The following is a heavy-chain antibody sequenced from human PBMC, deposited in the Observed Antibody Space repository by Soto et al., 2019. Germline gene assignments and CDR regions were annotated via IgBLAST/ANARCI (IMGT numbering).Heavy chain of an antibody. D-gene: IGHD6-13*01. V-gene: IGHV3-11*05. J-gene: IGHJ6*02. Sequence: QVQLVESGGGLVKPGGSLRLSCAASGFTFSDYYMSWIRQAPGKGLEWVSYISSSSSYTNYADSVKGRFTISRDNAKNSLYLQMNSLRAEDTAVYYCARDISAAGTADYYYGMDVWGQGTTVTVS. CDR3: ARDISAAGTADYYYGMDV. CDR2: ISSSSSYT. CDR1: GFTFSDYY.